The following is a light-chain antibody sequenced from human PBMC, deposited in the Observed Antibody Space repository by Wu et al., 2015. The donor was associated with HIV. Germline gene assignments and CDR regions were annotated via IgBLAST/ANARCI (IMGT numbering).Light chain of an antibody. CDR2: GAS. CDR1: QSVSSST. V-gene: IGKV3-20*01. Sequence: CRASQSVSSSTLAWYQQKPGLGSQALIYGASSRATGIPDRFSGMGLGQTFTLTISRLEPEDFAVYYCQQYGSSPSYSFGQGTKLEIK. CDR3: QQYGSSPSYS. J-gene: IGKJ2*03.